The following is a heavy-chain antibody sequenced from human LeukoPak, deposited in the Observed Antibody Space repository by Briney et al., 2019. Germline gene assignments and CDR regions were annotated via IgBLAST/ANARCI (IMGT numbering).Heavy chain of an antibody. V-gene: IGHV3-23*01. CDR1: GFSFSRYA. Sequence: GGSLRLSCTASGFSFSRYAMSWVRQAPGKGLEWVSGISGFGGSTYHADSVKGRFTISRDNSKNTLHLQMNSLRVEDTAVYYCANNFDYWGQGTLVTVSS. J-gene: IGHJ4*02. CDR3: ANNFDY. CDR2: ISGFGGST.